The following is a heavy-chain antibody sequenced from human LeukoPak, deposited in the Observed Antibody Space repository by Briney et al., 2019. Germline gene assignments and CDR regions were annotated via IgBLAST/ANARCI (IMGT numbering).Heavy chain of an antibody. D-gene: IGHD3-22*01. CDR3: ARGRIGTYYYDSSGYYSPYYFDY. V-gene: IGHV4-34*01. J-gene: IGHJ4*02. Sequence: SETLSLTCAVYGGSFSGYYWSWIRQPPGKGLEWIGEINHSGSTNYNPSLRSRVTISVDTSKNQFSLKLSSVTDADTAVYYCARGRIGTYYYDSSGYYSPYYFDYWGQGTLVTVSS. CDR2: INHSGST. CDR1: GGSFSGYY.